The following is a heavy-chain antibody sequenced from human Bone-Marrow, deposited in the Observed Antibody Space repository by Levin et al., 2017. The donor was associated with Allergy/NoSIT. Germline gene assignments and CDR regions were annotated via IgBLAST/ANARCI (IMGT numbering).Heavy chain of an antibody. V-gene: IGHV4-31*03. CDR1: GGSISSGGYY. J-gene: IGHJ4*02. CDR2: IYYSGST. Sequence: SETLSLTCTVSGGSISSGGYYWSWIRQHPGKGLEWIGYIYYSGSTYYNPSLKSRVTISVDTSKNQFSLKLSSVTAADTAVYYCARNPVWDDSSGYYVRGGAYYFDYWGQGTLVTVSS. CDR3: ARNPVWDDSSGYYVRGGAYYFDY. D-gene: IGHD3-22*01.